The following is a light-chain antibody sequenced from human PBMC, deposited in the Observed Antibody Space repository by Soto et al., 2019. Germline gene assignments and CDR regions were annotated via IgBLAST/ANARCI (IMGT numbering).Light chain of an antibody. CDR3: QQRYDWPWT. V-gene: IGKV3-11*01. Sequence: EIVMTQSPATLSVSPGESASLSCRASQSVSDYLAWYQQKPGQAPRLFIYDVSKRATGIPARFSGSGSGTDFTLTFSSLEPEDFAVYFCQQRYDWPWTFGLGTKVDIK. J-gene: IGKJ1*01. CDR1: QSVSDY. CDR2: DVS.